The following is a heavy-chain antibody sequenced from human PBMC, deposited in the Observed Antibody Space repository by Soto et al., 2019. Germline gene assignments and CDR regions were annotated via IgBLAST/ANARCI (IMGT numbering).Heavy chain of an antibody. D-gene: IGHD3-10*01. CDR1: GFSLRNARMG. Sequence: QVTLKESGPVLVKPTETLTLTCTVSGFSLRNARMGVSWIRQPPGKALEWLAHILSSDEKSYNTSLKGRLALSKDTSKSKVVLTMTDMDPVDTATYFCARMLAVNYYYYYVDVWGEGTTVTVSS. J-gene: IGHJ6*03. V-gene: IGHV2-26*01. CDR2: ILSSDEK. CDR3: ARMLAVNYYYYYVDV.